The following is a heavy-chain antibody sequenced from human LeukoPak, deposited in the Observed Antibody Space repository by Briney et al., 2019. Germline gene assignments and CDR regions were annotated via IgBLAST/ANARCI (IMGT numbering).Heavy chain of an antibody. CDR2: ISYDGSNK. V-gene: IGHV3-30*01. Sequence: GGSLRLSCAASGLTFSSYAMHWVRQAPGKGLEWVAVISYDGSNKYYADSVKGRFTISRDNSKNTLYLQMNSLRAEDTAVYYCARAEAFDIWGQGTMATVSS. CDR3: ARAEAFDI. J-gene: IGHJ3*02. CDR1: GLTFSSYA.